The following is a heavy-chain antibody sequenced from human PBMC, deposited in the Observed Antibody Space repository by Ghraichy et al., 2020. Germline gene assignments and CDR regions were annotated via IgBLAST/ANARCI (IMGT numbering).Heavy chain of an antibody. V-gene: IGHV3-23*01. J-gene: IGHJ4*02. CDR3: ADNYDVDSSGYYYGY. D-gene: IGHD3-22*01. CDR2: ISGSGGST. Sequence: LSLTCAASGFTFSSYAMSWVRQAPGKGLEWVSAISGSGGSTYYADSVKGRFTISRDNSKNTLYLQMNSLRAEDTAVYYCADNYDVDSSGYYYGYWGQGTLVTVSS. CDR1: GFTFSSYA.